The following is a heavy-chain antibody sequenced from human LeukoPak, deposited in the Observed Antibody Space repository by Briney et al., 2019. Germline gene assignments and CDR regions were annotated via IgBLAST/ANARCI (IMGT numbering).Heavy chain of an antibody. V-gene: IGHV1-18*01. CDR2: ISAYNGNT. Sequence: ASVKVSCKASGYTFTSYGISWVRQAPGQGLEWMGWISAYNGNTNYAQKLQGRVTMTTDTSTSTAYMELGSLRSDDTAVYYCAREGGVIAVAGMYYYGMDVWGQGTTVTVSS. D-gene: IGHD6-19*01. CDR3: AREGGVIAVAGMYYYGMDV. J-gene: IGHJ6*02. CDR1: GYTFTSYG.